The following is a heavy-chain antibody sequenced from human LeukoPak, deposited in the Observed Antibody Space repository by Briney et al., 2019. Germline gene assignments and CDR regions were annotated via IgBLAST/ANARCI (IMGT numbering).Heavy chain of an antibody. CDR1: GFTFSSHL. Sequence: TGGSLRLSCAASGFTFSSHLMHWVRQAPGKGLEWVSAISGSGGSTYYADSVKGRFTISRDNSKNTLYLQMNSLRAEDTAVYYCAAGLDTAMVSPFFDYWGQGTLVTVSS. CDR3: AAGLDTAMVSPFFDY. D-gene: IGHD5-18*01. V-gene: IGHV3-23*01. J-gene: IGHJ4*02. CDR2: ISGSGGST.